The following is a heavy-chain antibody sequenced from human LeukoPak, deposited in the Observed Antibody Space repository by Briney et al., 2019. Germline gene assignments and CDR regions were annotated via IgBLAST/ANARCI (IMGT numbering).Heavy chain of an antibody. J-gene: IGHJ4*02. CDR3: ARRGITMVRGVLD. V-gene: IGHV4-39*01. CDR2: IYYSGST. D-gene: IGHD3-10*01. CDR1: GGSISSSSYY. Sequence: SETLSLTCTVSGGSISSSSYYWGWTRQPPGKGLEWIGSIYYSGSTYYNPSLKSRVTISVDTSKNQFSLKLSSVTAADTAVYYCARRGITMVRGVLDWGQGTLVTVSS.